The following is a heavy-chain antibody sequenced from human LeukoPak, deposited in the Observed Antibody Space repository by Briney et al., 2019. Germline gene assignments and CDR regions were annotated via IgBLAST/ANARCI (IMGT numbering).Heavy chain of an antibody. D-gene: IGHD6-6*01. CDR2: ISSSSSYI. Sequence: SGGSLTLSCAASGFTFSSYSMNWVRQAPGKGLEWVSSISSSSSYIYYADSVKRRFTISRDNAKHSLYLQMNSVRAEDTAVYYGARCIAARKTFDYWGEGTLVTVSS. CDR3: ARCIAARKTFDY. CDR1: GFTFSSYS. V-gene: IGHV3-21*01. J-gene: IGHJ4*02.